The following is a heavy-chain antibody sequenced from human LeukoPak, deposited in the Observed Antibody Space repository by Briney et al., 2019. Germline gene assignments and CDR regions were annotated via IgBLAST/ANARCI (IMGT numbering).Heavy chain of an antibody. V-gene: IGHV3-23*01. CDR3: AKQSIMITFGGVIVDIDY. D-gene: IGHD3-16*02. CDR1: GFTFSSYD. Sequence: GGSLRLSCAASGFTFSSYDMSWVRQAPGKGLEWVSAVSGSGGSTYYADSVKGRFTISRDNSKNTLYLQMNSLRAEDTAVYYCAKQSIMITFGGVIVDIDYWGQGTLVTVSS. CDR2: VSGSGGST. J-gene: IGHJ4*02.